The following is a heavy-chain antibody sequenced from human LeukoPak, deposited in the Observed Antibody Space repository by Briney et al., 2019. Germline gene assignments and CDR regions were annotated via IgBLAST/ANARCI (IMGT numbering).Heavy chain of an antibody. V-gene: IGHV3-66*02. Sequence: GGSLRLSCAASGFTFSNAWMSWVRQAPGKGLEWVSVIYSGGSTYYADSVKGRFTISRDNSKNTLYLQMNSLRAEDTAVYYCARDLGYYDILTGYWGQGTLVTVSS. CDR1: GFTFSNAW. CDR2: IYSGGST. CDR3: ARDLGYYDILTGY. D-gene: IGHD3-9*01. J-gene: IGHJ4*02.